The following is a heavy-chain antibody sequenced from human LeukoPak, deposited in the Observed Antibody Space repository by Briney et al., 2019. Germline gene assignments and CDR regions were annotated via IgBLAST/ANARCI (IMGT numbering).Heavy chain of an antibody. J-gene: IGHJ3*02. CDR3: ASLIIMVRGFPVNAFDI. D-gene: IGHD3-10*01. Sequence: ASVKVSCKASGYTFTGYYMHWVRQAPGQGLEWMGWINPNSGGTNYAQKFQGRVTMTRDTSISTAYMELSRLRSDDTAVYYCASLIIMVRGFPVNAFDIWGQGTMVTVSS. V-gene: IGHV1-2*02. CDR2: INPNSGGT. CDR1: GYTFTGYY.